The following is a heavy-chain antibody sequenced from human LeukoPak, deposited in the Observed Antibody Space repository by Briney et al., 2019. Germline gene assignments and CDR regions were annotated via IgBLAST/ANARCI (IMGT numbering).Heavy chain of an antibody. CDR1: SGSISSNNYY. D-gene: IGHD2-2*01. J-gene: IGHJ4*02. V-gene: IGHV4-39*07. Sequence: SETLSLTCSVSSGSISSNNYYWGWIRQPPGKGLEWIGYIYYSGSTYYNPSLKSRVTISVDTSKNQFSLKLSSVTAADTAVYYCARVRPAAYFDYWGQGTLVTVSS. CDR3: ARVRPAAYFDY. CDR2: IYYSGST.